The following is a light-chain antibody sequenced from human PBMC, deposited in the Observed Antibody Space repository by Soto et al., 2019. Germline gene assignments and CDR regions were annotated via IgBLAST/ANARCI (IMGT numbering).Light chain of an antibody. CDR1: NIGSKS. V-gene: IGLV3-21*03. CDR3: HVWDSDGDHPL. Sequence: SYELTQPPSVSVAPGKTARVTCMGNNIGSKSVHWYQQKSGQAPVLFINNEIDRPSGIPERFSGSNSGNTATLTISRVDAGYEADYYCHVWDSDGDHPLFGGGTKLTVL. CDR2: NEI. J-gene: IGLJ2*01.